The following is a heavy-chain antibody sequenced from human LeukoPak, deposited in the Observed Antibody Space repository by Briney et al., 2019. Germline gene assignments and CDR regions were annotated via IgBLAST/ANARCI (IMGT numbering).Heavy chain of an antibody. CDR2: ISGSGGTT. CDR1: GFTFSSYA. V-gene: IGHV3-23*01. J-gene: IGHJ4*02. Sequence: PGGSLRLSCAASGFTFSSYAMHWVRQAPGKGLEWVSVISGSGGTTYYADSVKGRFTTSRDNSKNTLYLQMNSLRAEDTAVYYCVKGLVQTTMSYSVDYWGQGALVTVSS. D-gene: IGHD1-1*01. CDR3: VKGLVQTTMSYSVDY.